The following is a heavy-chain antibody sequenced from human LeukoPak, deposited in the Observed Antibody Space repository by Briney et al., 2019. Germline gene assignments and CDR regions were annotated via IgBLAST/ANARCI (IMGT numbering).Heavy chain of an antibody. Sequence: SQTLSLTCTVSGVSISSGSYYWSWIRQPAGKGLEWIGRIYTSGSTNYNPSLKSRVTISVDTSKNQFSLKLSSVTAADTAVYYCARANVLLWFGELHNWFDPWGQGTLVTVSS. J-gene: IGHJ5*02. CDR2: IYTSGST. D-gene: IGHD3-10*01. V-gene: IGHV4-61*02. CDR3: ARANVLLWFGELHNWFDP. CDR1: GVSISSGSYY.